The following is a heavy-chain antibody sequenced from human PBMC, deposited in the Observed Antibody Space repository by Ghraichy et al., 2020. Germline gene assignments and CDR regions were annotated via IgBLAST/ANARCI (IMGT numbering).Heavy chain of an antibody. CDR2: INQDGSAR. V-gene: IGHV3-7*03. CDR3: GRDMDY. Sequence: SCAASGFTFSTYWMTWVRQAPGKGLEWVANINQDGSARYFVDSVKGRFTVSRDNAKNSLFLQMNSLRAEDTAMYYCGRDMDYWGQGTLVTVSS. CDR1: GFTFSTYW. J-gene: IGHJ4*02.